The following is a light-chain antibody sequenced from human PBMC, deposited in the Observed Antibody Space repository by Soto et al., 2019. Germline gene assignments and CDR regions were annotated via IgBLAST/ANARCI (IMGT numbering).Light chain of an antibody. CDR2: AAS. V-gene: IGKV1-27*01. CDR3: QKYGRSPRT. Sequence: QLTQTQSTLSTSXXDRVAITSGASQGISNYLTWYQQKPGQVPKXXIYAASTLQCGVPSRFSGRGSGTDFTLTISSLQPEDVATYYWQKYGRSPRTFGEGTKVDI. J-gene: IGKJ4*01. CDR1: QGISNY.